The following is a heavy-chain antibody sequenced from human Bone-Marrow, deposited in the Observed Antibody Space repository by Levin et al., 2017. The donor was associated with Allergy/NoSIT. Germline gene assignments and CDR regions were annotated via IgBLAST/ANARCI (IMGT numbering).Heavy chain of an antibody. CDR2: IDWDDDK. CDR3: ARTVVAKKLFDY. Sequence: SGPTLVKPTQTLTLTCTFSGFSLSTSGMRVSWIRPPPGKALEWLARIDWDDDKFYSTSLKTRLTISKDTSKNQVVLTMTNMDPVDTATYYCARTVVAKKLFDYWGQGTLVTVSS. CDR1: GFSLSTSGMR. V-gene: IGHV2-70*04. J-gene: IGHJ4*02. D-gene: IGHD5-12*01.